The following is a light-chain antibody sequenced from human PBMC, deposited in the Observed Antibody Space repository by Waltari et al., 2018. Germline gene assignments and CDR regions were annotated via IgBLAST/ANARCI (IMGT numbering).Light chain of an antibody. J-gene: IGKJ2*01. Sequence: IQMTQSPSALSASVADRVTITCQASQDISSYLNWYQQKPGKATNLLTYDASKLATGVPSRFSGSRSGTDFTLTVSSLRPEDIATYYCLQYSSLPPYTFGQGTKLEI. CDR1: QDISSY. V-gene: IGKV1-33*01. CDR3: LQYSSLPPYT. CDR2: DAS.